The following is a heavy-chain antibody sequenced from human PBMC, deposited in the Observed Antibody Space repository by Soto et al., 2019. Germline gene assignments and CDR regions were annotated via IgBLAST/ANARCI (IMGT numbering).Heavy chain of an antibody. D-gene: IGHD5-18*01. J-gene: IGHJ5*02. V-gene: IGHV4-31*03. Sequence: SETLSLTCTVSGGSISSGGYYWNWIRQFPGKGLEWLGYIYYSGNTYYTPSLRSRLTISLDTSKNQFSLKLTSVTAADTAVYYCARHDVSYGQYNWFDPWGQGTLVTVSS. CDR1: GGSISSGGYY. CDR2: IYYSGNT. CDR3: ARHDVSYGQYNWFDP.